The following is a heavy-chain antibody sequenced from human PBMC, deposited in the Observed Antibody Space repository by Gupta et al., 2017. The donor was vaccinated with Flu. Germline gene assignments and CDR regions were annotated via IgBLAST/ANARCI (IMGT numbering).Heavy chain of an antibody. Sequence: EVQLVESGGDLVQPGGSLSLSCAPPGSNFGSHWMTWVRQAPGKGLEWVANIKQGGSEKYYGDPVKGRFTISRDDATNSLFLQMNSLRAGDTALYYCVRGPHYGDRADYFDFWGQGALVIVSS. CDR2: IKQGGSEK. V-gene: IGHV3-7*01. D-gene: IGHD4-17*01. CDR3: VRGPHYGDRADYFDF. CDR1: GSNFGSHW. J-gene: IGHJ4*02.